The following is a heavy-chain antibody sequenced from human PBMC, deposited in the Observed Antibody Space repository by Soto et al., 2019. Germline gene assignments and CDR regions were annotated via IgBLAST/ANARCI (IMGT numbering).Heavy chain of an antibody. CDR3: ARRPENFWSGYPEAFDY. J-gene: IGHJ4*02. Sequence: GGSLRLSCAASGFTFSSYWMSWVRQAPGKGLEWVANIKQDGSEKYYVDSVKGRFTISGDNAKNSVSLQMNSLRADDTGVYYCARRPENFWSGYPEAFDYWGPGTLVTVSS. V-gene: IGHV3-7*01. CDR2: IKQDGSEK. D-gene: IGHD3-3*01. CDR1: GFTFSSYW.